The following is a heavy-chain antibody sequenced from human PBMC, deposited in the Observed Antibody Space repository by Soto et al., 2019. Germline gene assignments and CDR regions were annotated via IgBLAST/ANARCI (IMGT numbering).Heavy chain of an antibody. Sequence: GAYLHRSGTGRGDRLCRYRSSSYRSLTGKGLEWMGRVEPSDSRTNYSPSFQGHVTFSADTSTNTAYLQWTSLRASDTAIYYRARGNFATCFGPRAQGTQVTVSA. CDR2: VEPSDSRT. CDR1: GDRLCRYR. V-gene: IGHV5-10-1*01. J-gene: IGHJ5*02. CDR3: ARGNFATCFGP.